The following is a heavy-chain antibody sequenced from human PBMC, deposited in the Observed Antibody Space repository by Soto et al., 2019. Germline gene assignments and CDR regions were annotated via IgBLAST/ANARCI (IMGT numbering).Heavy chain of an antibody. V-gene: IGHV3-53*04. CDR3: ARDPYYDSSGYLASNGMDV. D-gene: IGHD3-22*01. CDR2: IYSGGST. Sequence: EVQLVESGGGLVQPGGSLRLSCAASGFTVSSNYISWVRQAPGKGLEWVSVIYSGGSTYYADSVKGRFTISRHNSKNTLYLQMNSLRAEDTAIYYCARDPYYDSSGYLASNGMDVWGQGTTVTVSS. CDR1: GFTVSSNY. J-gene: IGHJ6*02.